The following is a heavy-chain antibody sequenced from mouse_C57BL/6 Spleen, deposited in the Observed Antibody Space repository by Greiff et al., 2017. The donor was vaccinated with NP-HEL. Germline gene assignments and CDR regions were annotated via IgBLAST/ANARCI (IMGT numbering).Heavy chain of an antibody. CDR3: ARRGKLRYGSSYDY. D-gene: IGHD1-1*01. CDR1: GYTFTSYW. J-gene: IGHJ2*01. CDR2: IDPSDSET. V-gene: IGHV1-52*01. Sequence: QVQLQQPGAELVRPGSSVKLSCKASGYTFTSYWMHWVKQRPIQGLEWIGNIDPSDSETHYNQKFKDKVTLTVDKSSSTAYMQLSSLTSEDSAVYYCARRGKLRYGSSYDYWGQGTTLTVSS.